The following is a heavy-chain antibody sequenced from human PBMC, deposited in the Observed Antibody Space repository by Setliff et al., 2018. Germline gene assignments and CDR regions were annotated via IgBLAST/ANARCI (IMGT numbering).Heavy chain of an antibody. V-gene: IGHV1-2*02. CDR3: AREAEGILTVDY. CDR2: INPNSGGT. Sequence: ASVKVSCKASGGIFNSFSITWVRQAPGQGLEWMGWINPNSGGTNYAQKFQGRVTMTRDTSISTAYMELSRLRSDDTAVYYCAREAEGILTVDYWGQGTLVTV. D-gene: IGHD3-9*01. J-gene: IGHJ4*02. CDR1: GGIFNSFS.